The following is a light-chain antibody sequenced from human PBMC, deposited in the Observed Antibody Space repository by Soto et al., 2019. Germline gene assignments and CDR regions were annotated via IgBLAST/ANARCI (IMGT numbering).Light chain of an antibody. J-gene: IGKJ1*01. CDR3: QLYGDSLTWT. Sequence: EIVLTQSPGTLSLSPGDRATLSCRASQSLVGGYLAWYQQKSGQAPRLLIFRASSRATGIPERFSGGGSGTDFTLTISRLEPEDFGVCYCQLYGDSLTWTFGQGTKVEIK. CDR1: QSLVGGY. CDR2: RAS. V-gene: IGKV3-20*01.